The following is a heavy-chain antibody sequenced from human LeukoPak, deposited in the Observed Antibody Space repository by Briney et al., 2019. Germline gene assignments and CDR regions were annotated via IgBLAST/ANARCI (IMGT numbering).Heavy chain of an antibody. Sequence: ASVTVSCKASGYTFTSYGISWVRQAPGQGLEWMGWISAYNGNTNCAQKLQGRVTMTTDTSTSTAYMELRSLRSDDTAVYYCARDPYDFWSGYSAYYYYYMDVWGKGTTVTVSS. CDR1: GYTFTSYG. CDR3: ARDPYDFWSGYSAYYYYYMDV. V-gene: IGHV1-18*01. D-gene: IGHD3-3*01. J-gene: IGHJ6*03. CDR2: ISAYNGNT.